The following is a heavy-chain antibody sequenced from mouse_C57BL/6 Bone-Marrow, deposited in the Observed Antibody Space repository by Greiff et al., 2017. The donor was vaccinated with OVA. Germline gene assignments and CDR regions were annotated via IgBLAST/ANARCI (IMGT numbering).Heavy chain of an antibody. Sequence: ESGPGMVKPSQSLSLTCTVTGYYINSGYDWHWIRHFPGNKLEWMGNISYSGSTNYNPYLKSRISITHDTSKNHFFLKLNFVTTEDTATXVYARSVGRGYWYFDVWGTGTTVTVSS. D-gene: IGHD4-1*01. CDR2: ISYSGST. J-gene: IGHJ1*03. CDR1: GYYINSGYD. V-gene: IGHV3-1*01. CDR3: ARSVGRGYWYFDV.